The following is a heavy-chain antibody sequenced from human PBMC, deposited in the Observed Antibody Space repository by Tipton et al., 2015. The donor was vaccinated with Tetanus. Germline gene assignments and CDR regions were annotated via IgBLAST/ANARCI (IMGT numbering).Heavy chain of an antibody. CDR3: ARATEHDIMTGYDN. CDR2: IYYSGTS. D-gene: IGHD3-9*01. J-gene: IGHJ4*02. V-gene: IGHV4-59*06. CDR1: GDSVSGYY. Sequence: LRLSCTVSGDSVSGYYWSWIRQPPGKGLELIGYIYYSGTSYISPSLTRRVSIAVDRSRNQFSLNLTSVTVADSAVYFCARATEHDIMTGYDNWGPGTQVTVSS.